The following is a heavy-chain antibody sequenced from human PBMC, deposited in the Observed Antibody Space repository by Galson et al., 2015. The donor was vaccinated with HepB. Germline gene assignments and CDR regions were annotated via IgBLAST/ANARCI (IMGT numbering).Heavy chain of an antibody. CDR3: AKVRIAAKTYDY. CDR2: ISGSGGST. Sequence: SLRLSCAASGFTFSSYAMSWVRQAPGKGLEWVSAISGSGGSTYYADSVKGRFTISRDNSKNTLYLQMNSLRAEDTAVYYCAKVRIAAKTYDYWGQGTLVTVSS. V-gene: IGHV3-23*01. D-gene: IGHD6-25*01. J-gene: IGHJ4*02. CDR1: GFTFSSYA.